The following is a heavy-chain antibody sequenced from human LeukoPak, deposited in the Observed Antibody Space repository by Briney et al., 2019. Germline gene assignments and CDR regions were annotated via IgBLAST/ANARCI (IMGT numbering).Heavy chain of an antibody. V-gene: IGHV1-2*02. CDR1: RYTLPGHY. J-gene: IGHJ6*02. D-gene: IGHD3-3*01. CDR2: LIPNSGGT. Sequence: ASVKDSCKASRYTLPGHYMRWVRQAPRQGLGWMEWLIPNSGGTNYGKNVQGRVTMTRDTSISTAYMELSRLRSDDTAVYYCARDGGLPGLKSPPGPPEENYGMDVWGQGTTVTVSS. CDR3: ARDGGLPGLKSPPGPPEENYGMDV.